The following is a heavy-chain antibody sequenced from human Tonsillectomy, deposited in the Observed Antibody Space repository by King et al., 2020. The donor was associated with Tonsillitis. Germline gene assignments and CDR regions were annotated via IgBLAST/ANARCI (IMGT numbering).Heavy chain of an antibody. J-gene: IGHJ5*02. V-gene: IGHV1-2*04. CDR1: GYTFTGYY. Sequence: VQLVQSGAEVKKPGASVKVSCKASGYTFTGYYMHWVRQAPGQGLEWMGWINPNSGGTKYAQKFPGWVTMTRDTSISTAYMELSRLRSDDTAVYYCARGHYYYDSSGYYYWFDPWGQGTLVTVSS. D-gene: IGHD3-22*01. CDR3: ARGHYYYDSSGYYYWFDP. CDR2: INPNSGGT.